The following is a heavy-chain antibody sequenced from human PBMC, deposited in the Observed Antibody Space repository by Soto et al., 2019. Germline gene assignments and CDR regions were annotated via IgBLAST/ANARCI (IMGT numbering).Heavy chain of an antibody. CDR1: GGSISSGGYY. CDR3: ARGAYSSSWYPENWFDP. Sequence: QVQLQESGPGLVKPSQTLSLTCTVSGGSISSGGYYWSWIRQHPGKGLAWIGYIYYSGSTYYNPSLKSRVTISVDTSKNQFSLKLSSVTAADTAVYYCARGAYSSSWYPENWFDPWGQGTLVTVSS. CDR2: IYYSGST. V-gene: IGHV4-31*03. J-gene: IGHJ5*02. D-gene: IGHD6-13*01.